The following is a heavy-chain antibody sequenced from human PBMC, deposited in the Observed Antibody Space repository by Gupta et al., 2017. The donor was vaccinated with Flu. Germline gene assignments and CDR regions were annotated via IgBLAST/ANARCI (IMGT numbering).Heavy chain of an antibody. CDR2: VRDKAQSHTT. Sequence: EMHLVESGGGLVQPGGSLRLSCAASGFTFSDHYMDWVRQAPGKGLQWVARVRDKAQSHTTEYAASVQGRFTISRDDSSNSLFLQMNSLKTEDTAVYYCARGAKKSTTGDYYYYGMDVWGQGTTVTVSS. CDR3: ARGAKKSTTGDYYYYGMDV. V-gene: IGHV3-72*01. J-gene: IGHJ6*02. CDR1: GFTFSDHY. D-gene: IGHD1-1*01.